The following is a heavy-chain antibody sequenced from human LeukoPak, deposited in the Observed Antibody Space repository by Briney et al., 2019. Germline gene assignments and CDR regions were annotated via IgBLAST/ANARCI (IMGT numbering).Heavy chain of an antibody. Sequence: HTGGSLRLSCAASGFTFSSYGMHWVRQAPGKGLEWVTFIHFDGSNKNYADSVKGRFTISRDNSKNTLYLQMNSLRAEDTAVYYCAKDRIAAAGIMDYWGQGTLVTVSS. CDR1: GFTFSSYG. CDR2: IHFDGSNK. D-gene: IGHD6-13*01. CDR3: AKDRIAAAGIMDY. J-gene: IGHJ4*02. V-gene: IGHV3-30*02.